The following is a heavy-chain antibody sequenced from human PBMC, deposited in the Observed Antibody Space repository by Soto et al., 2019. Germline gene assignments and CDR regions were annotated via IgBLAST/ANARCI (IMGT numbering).Heavy chain of an antibody. V-gene: IGHV6-1*01. CDR1: GDSVSSNSAG. D-gene: IGHD1-26*01. CDR3: AKDRAVGGTTGGMDA. CDR2: TYYRSKWYN. J-gene: IGHJ6*02. Sequence: PSQTLSLTCAISGDSVSSNSAGWNWIRQSPSRGLEWLGRTYYRSKWYNDYAVSVKSRMTINADTSKNQFSLQVNSVTPEDTAVYYCAKDRAVGGTTGGMDAWGQGTTVTVSS.